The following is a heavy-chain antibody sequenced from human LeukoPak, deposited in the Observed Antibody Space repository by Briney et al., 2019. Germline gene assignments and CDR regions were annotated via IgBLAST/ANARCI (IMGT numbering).Heavy chain of an antibody. Sequence: GGSLRLSCAASGFTFSSYGMHWVRQAPGKGLEWVAVISYDGSNKYYADSVKGRFTISRDNSKNTLYLQMNSLRADDTAVYYCARFLEWLYTFDYWGQGTLVTVSS. D-gene: IGHD3-3*01. V-gene: IGHV3-30*03. J-gene: IGHJ4*02. CDR3: ARFLEWLYTFDY. CDR1: GFTFSSYG. CDR2: ISYDGSNK.